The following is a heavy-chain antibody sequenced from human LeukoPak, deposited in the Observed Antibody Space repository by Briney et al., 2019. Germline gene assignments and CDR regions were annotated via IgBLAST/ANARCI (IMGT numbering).Heavy chain of an antibody. CDR1: GGSISSYY. J-gene: IGHJ5*02. CDR2: IYYTGST. CDR3: ATLTGYSSESWFDP. D-gene: IGHD3-9*01. Sequence: SETLSLTCTGYGGSISSYYWSWIRQPPGKGLEWIGYIYYTGSTNYNPSLKSRVTISVYTSKNQFSLKLSSVTAADTAVYYCATLTGYSSESWFDPWGQGILVTVSS. V-gene: IGHV4-59*01.